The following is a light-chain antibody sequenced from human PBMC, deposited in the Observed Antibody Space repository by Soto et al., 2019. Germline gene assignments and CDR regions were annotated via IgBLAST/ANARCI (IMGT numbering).Light chain of an antibody. CDR3: QQYNSYLMT. Sequence: DIQMTQSPSTLSASLGDRVTITCRASQSISSWLAWYQQKPGKAPKLLIYKASSLESGVPSRFSGSGSGTEFTLTISSLQPDDFATYYCQQYNSYLMTFGQGTKVDIK. J-gene: IGKJ1*01. V-gene: IGKV1-5*03. CDR1: QSISSW. CDR2: KAS.